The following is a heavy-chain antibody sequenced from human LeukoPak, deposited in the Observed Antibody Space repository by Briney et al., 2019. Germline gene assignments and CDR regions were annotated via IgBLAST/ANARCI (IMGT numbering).Heavy chain of an antibody. CDR1: GFTFDDYG. V-gene: IGHV3-20*04. D-gene: IGHD3-3*01. CDR2: INWNGGST. CDR3: ARGGHLFLDSQYFQH. J-gene: IGHJ1*01. Sequence: PGGTLRLSCAASGFTFDDYGMSWVRQAPGKGLEWVSGINWNGGSTGYADSVKGRSTISRDNAKNSLYLQMNSLRAEDTALYYCARGGHLFLDSQYFQHWGQGTLVTVSS.